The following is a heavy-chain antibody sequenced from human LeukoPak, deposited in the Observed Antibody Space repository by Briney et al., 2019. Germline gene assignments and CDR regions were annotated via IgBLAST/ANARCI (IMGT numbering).Heavy chain of an antibody. CDR2: INSDGSST. D-gene: IGHD3-10*01. CDR1: GFTFSSYW. Sequence: GASLRLSCAAAGFTFSSYWIRWVRQAPRKGLVWVSRINSDGSSTSYADSVKGRFTISRDNAKNTLYLQMNSLRAEDTAVYYCASPKSGYWGQGTLVTVSS. V-gene: IGHV3-74*01. J-gene: IGHJ4*02. CDR3: ASPKSGY.